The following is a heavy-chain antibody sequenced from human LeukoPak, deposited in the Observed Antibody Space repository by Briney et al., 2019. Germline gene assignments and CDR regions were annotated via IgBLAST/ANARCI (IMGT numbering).Heavy chain of an antibody. V-gene: IGHV3-7*01. CDR1: GFTFSSYW. J-gene: IGHJ4*02. CDR3: ASPQGRNYYGSGSYHYD. Sequence: GGSLRLSCAASGFTFSSYWMTWVRQAPGKGLEWVANIKQDGSEKYYVDSVKGRFTISRDNAKNSVYLQMNSLRAEDTAVYYCASPQGRNYYGSGSYHYDWGQGTLVTVSS. CDR2: IKQDGSEK. D-gene: IGHD3-10*01.